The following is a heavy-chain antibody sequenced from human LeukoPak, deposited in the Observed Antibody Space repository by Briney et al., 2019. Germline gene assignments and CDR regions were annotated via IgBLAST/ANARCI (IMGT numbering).Heavy chain of an antibody. CDR3: ARGYGSGSHAWYWAFDY. CDR1: GFTFSSYA. Sequence: GRSLRLSCAASGFTFSSYAMHWVRQAPGKGLEWVAFISYDGFNKYYADSLKGRFTISRDNSKNTLYLQMSSLRTEDTAVYYCARGYGSGSHAWYWAFDYWGQGTLVTVSS. J-gene: IGHJ4*02. V-gene: IGHV3-30-3*01. D-gene: IGHD3-10*01. CDR2: ISYDGFNK.